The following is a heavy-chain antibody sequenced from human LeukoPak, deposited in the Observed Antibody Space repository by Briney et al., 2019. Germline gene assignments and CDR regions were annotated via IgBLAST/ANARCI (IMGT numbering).Heavy chain of an antibody. D-gene: IGHD3-9*01. CDR2: IYSGGST. Sequence: PGGSLRLSCAASGFTVSSNYMSWVRQAPGKGLEWVSVIYSGGSTYYADSVKGRFTISRDNSKNTLYLQMNSLRAEDTAVYSCAKDRGILTGYYDYWGQGTLVTVSS. V-gene: IGHV3-53*01. CDR3: AKDRGILTGYYDY. J-gene: IGHJ4*02. CDR1: GFTVSSNY.